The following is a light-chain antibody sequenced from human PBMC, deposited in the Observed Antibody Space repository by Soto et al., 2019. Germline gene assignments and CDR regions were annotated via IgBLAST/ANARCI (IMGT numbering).Light chain of an antibody. CDR3: HVWDSNNVV. CDR1: NIGKKN. CDR2: RDS. V-gene: IGLV3-9*01. J-gene: IGLJ2*01. Sequence: SYELTQPLSVSVVLGQTARITCGGNNIGKKNVHCYQQKPGQAPVMVIYRDSSRPSGIPERFSGSKSGDTATLTISSAQAVDEADYYCHVWDSNNVVFGGGTKVTVL.